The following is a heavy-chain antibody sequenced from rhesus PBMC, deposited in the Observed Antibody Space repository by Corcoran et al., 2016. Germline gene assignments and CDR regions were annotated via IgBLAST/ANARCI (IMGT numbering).Heavy chain of an antibody. Sequence: QVQLQESGPGLVKPSETLSLTCAVSGGSISSSYWSWIRQAPGKGLEWIGYTDGSVSSTTTNPSLNSRVPLSVDTSKNQFALKLSSVTAADTAVYYCASARSSSGQGWYFDLWGPGTPITISS. CDR2: TDGSVSST. J-gene: IGHJ2*01. V-gene: IGHV4-169*02. CDR1: GGSISSSY. D-gene: IGHD6-31*01. CDR3: ASARSSSGQGWYFDL.